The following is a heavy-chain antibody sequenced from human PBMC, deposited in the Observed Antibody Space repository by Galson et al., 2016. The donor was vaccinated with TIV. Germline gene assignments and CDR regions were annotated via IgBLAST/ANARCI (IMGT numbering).Heavy chain of an antibody. CDR1: GFTFSTKS. V-gene: IGHV3-23*01. CDR3: AKMDSSGFDYVRRFDF. J-gene: IGHJ4*02. Sequence: SLRLSCAASGFTFSTKSMSWVRQAPGKGLEWVSAISGSGGTTYYADSVKGRFTISRDNPKNTLYLQMSSLRADDTAIYFCAKMDSSGFDYVRRFDFWGQGTLATVSS. D-gene: IGHD3-22*01. CDR2: ISGSGGTT.